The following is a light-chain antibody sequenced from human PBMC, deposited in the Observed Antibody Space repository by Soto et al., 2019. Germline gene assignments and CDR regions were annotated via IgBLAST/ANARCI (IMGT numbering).Light chain of an antibody. CDR2: GAS. Sequence: DMVMTHSPATLSVSPGERATLSFRASQSVRSSLAWYQQXPGRSPXXLIYGASTRAIGIPARLSGSGSGTEFTLTISSLQSEDFAVYYCLQYNNWWTFGQGTKVDIK. J-gene: IGKJ1*01. V-gene: IGKV3-15*01. CDR1: QSVRSS. CDR3: LQYNNWWT.